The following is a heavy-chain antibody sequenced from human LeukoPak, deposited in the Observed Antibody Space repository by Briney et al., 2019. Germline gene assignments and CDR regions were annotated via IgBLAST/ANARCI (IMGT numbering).Heavy chain of an antibody. CDR2: YIPIFGTA. CDR3: ARGSSTPPHSYGFGEFWYFDL. Sequence: ASVKVSCKASGGTFSNFAITWVRQAPGQGLEWMGGYIPIFGTANYAQRFQGRVTITADESTSTAFMELSGLRSDDTAVYYCARGSSTPPHSYGFGEFWYFDLWGRGTLVTVSS. CDR1: GGTFSNFA. D-gene: IGHD3-10*01. V-gene: IGHV1-69*13. J-gene: IGHJ2*01.